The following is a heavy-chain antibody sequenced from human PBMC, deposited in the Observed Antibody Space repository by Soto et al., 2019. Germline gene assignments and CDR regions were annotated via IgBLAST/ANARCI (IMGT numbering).Heavy chain of an antibody. CDR2: ISAYNGNT. CDR3: ARETSGYCSGGSCPEYNWFDP. Sequence: GASVKVSCKASGYTFTRYGISWVRQAPGQGLEWMGWISAYNGNTNYAQKLQGRVTMTTDTSTSTAYMELRSLRSDDTAVYYCARETSGYCSGGSCPEYNWFDPWGQGTLVTVS. CDR1: GYTFTRYG. D-gene: IGHD2-15*01. J-gene: IGHJ5*02. V-gene: IGHV1-18*01.